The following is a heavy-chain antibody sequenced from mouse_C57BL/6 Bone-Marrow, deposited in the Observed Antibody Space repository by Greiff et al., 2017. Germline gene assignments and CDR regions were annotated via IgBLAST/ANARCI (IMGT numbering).Heavy chain of an antibody. V-gene: IGHV1-50*01. D-gene: IGHD3-2*02. Sequence: QVQLQQPGAELVKPGASVKLSCKASGYTFTSYWMQWVKQRPGQGLEWIGEIDPSDSYTNYNQNFKGKATLTVDTSSSKAYMQLSSLTSEDSAVYYCARSTGYVDYFDYWGQGTTLTVSS. CDR2: IDPSDSYT. J-gene: IGHJ2*01. CDR3: ARSTGYVDYFDY. CDR1: GYTFTSYW.